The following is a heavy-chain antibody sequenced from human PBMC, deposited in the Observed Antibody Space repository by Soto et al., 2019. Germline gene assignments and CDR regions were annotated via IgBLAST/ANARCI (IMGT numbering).Heavy chain of an antibody. Sequence: GGSLRLSCAASGFTFSSYAMSWVRQAPGKGLEWVSAISGSGGSTYYADSVKGRFTISRDNSKNTLYLQMNSLRAEDTAVYYCAKGPSGQWLVLSYFDYWGQGTLVTVSS. CDR1: GFTFSSYA. CDR2: ISGSGGST. J-gene: IGHJ4*02. V-gene: IGHV3-23*01. CDR3: AKGPSGQWLVLSYFDY. D-gene: IGHD6-19*01.